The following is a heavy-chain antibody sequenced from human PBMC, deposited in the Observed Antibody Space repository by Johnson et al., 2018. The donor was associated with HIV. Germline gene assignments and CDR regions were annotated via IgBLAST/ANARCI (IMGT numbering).Heavy chain of an antibody. V-gene: IGHV3-30*02. CDR2: IRYDGSNK. Sequence: HVQLVESGGGVVQPGGSLRLSCAASGFTFSSYGMHWVRQAPGKGLEWVAFIRYDGSNKYYTDSVKGRFTISRDNAKTSLFLRMNNLRADDSAIYYCARDATPWGGDYVGYAFDLWGQGTVVTVSS. CDR3: ARDATPWGGDYVGYAFDL. J-gene: IGHJ3*01. CDR1: GFTFSSYG. D-gene: IGHD4-17*01.